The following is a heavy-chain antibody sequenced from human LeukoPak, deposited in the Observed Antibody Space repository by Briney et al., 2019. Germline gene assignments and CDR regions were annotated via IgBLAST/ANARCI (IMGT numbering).Heavy chain of an antibody. Sequence: PGGSLRLSCAASGFTFSNYMMHWVRQAPGKGLAWVSRIKSDGITITYADSVKGRFTISRDNAKNSLYLQMNSLRAEDTAVYYCARSLDIEDQLDPWGQGTLVTVSS. CDR3: ARSLDIEDQLDP. CDR2: IKSDGITI. V-gene: IGHV3-74*01. CDR1: GFTFSNYM. J-gene: IGHJ5*02. D-gene: IGHD5-12*01.